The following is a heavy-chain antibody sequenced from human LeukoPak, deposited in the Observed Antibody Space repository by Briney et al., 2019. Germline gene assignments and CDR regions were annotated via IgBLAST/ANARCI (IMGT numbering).Heavy chain of an antibody. CDR2: ISAYNGNT. CDR1: GYTFTSYG. V-gene: IGHV1-18*01. CDR3: ARADIVVVPAAIFYLLPYFDY. Sequence: GASVKVSCKASGYTFTSYGISWVRQAPGQGLEWMGWISAYNGNTNYAQKLQGRVTMTTDTSTSTAYMELRSLRSDDTAVYYCARADIVVVPAAIFYLLPYFDYWGQGTLVTVSS. J-gene: IGHJ4*02. D-gene: IGHD2-2*01.